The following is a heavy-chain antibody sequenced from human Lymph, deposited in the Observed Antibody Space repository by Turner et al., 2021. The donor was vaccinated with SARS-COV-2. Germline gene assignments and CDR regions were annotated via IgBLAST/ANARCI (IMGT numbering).Heavy chain of an antibody. D-gene: IGHD5-18*01. J-gene: IGHJ6*02. CDR3: ARDLDTAGGMDV. V-gene: IGHV3-53*04. Sequence: EVQLVESGGGLVQPGGSLGRPCAAPGTTVSRNYMSWVRQAPGKGLEWVSVIYSGGSSYYAYSVKGRFTISRHNSKNTLYLQMNSLRAEDTAVYHCARDLDTAGGMDVWGQGTTVTVSS. CDR1: GTTVSRNY. CDR2: IYSGGSS.